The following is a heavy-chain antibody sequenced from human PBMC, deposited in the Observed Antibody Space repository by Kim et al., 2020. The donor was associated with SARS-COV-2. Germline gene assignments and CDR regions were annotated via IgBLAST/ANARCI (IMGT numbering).Heavy chain of an antibody. Sequence: GGSLRLSCAASGFTFSSYAMSWVRQAPGKGLEWVSAISGSGGSTYYADSVKGRFTISRDNSKNTLYLQMNSLRAEDTAVYYCASSIAVAGPLKLFDYWGQGTMVTVSS. D-gene: IGHD6-19*01. V-gene: IGHV3-23*01. CDR1: GFTFSSYA. CDR3: ASSIAVAGPLKLFDY. J-gene: IGHJ4*02. CDR2: ISGSGGST.